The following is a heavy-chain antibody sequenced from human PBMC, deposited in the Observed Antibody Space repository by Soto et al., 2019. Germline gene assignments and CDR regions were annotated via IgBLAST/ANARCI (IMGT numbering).Heavy chain of an antibody. Sequence: SETMTITCTVSGGSVSSGDYYWSWIRQPPGKGLEWIGYICYSGSTYYNPSLKSRVTISVDTSKNQFSLKLSSVTAADTAVYYYARVRDQNWFDPWGQGTLVNGSS. V-gene: IGHV4-30-4*01. CDR1: GGSVSSGDYY. CDR2: ICYSGST. J-gene: IGHJ5*02. CDR3: ARVRDQNWFDP.